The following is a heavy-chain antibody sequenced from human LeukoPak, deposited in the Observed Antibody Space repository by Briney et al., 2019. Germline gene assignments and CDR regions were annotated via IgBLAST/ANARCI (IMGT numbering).Heavy chain of an antibody. D-gene: IGHD2-2*01. CDR1: GYTFTGYY. Sequence: ASVKVSCKASGYTFTGYYMHWVRQAPAQGLEWMGIINPSGGSTTYAQKFQGRVTMTRDMSTNTVYMEMSSLTSEDTAVYYCARWAIPSVKDDAFDMWGQGTLVTVSS. V-gene: IGHV1-46*01. CDR3: ARWAIPSVKDDAFDM. J-gene: IGHJ3*02. CDR2: INPSGGST.